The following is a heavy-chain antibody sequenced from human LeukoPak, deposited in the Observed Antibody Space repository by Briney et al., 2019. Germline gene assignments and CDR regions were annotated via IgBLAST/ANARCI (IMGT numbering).Heavy chain of an antibody. CDR1: GYTFTGYY. J-gene: IGHJ4*02. V-gene: IGHV1-2*02. CDR3: ARELQFDY. Sequence: ASVKVSCKASGYTFTGYYMHWVRQAPGQGLEWMGWINPNSGGTNYAQKFQGRVTMTRDTSTSTVYMEPSSLRSEDTAVYYCARELQFDYWGQGTLVTVSS. CDR2: INPNSGGT. D-gene: IGHD2-21*01.